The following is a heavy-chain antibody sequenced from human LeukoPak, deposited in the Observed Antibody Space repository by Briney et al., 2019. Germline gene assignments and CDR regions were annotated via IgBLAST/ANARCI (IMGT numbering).Heavy chain of an antibody. CDR2: IYYSGST. J-gene: IGHJ5*02. Sequence: PSETLSLTCTVSGGSISSYYWSWIRQPPGKGLEWIGYIYYSGSTNCNPSLKSRVTISVDTSKNQFSLKLSFVTAADTAVYYCAREPRIGDWFDPWGQGTLVTVSS. D-gene: IGHD2-15*01. CDR3: AREPRIGDWFDP. V-gene: IGHV4-59*12. CDR1: GGSISSYY.